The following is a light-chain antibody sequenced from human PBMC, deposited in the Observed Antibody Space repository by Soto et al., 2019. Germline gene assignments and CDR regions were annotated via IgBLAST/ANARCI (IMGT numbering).Light chain of an antibody. J-gene: IGLJ2*01. Sequence: QSVLTQPPSVSAAPGQKVTISCSGSSSNIGNNSVSWYQQLPGTAPKLLIYDNNNRPSGIPDRFSGSKSGTSATLGITGLQSGDEADYYCGTWDSSLGDVVFGGGTKLTVL. CDR3: GTWDSSLGDVV. CDR1: SSNIGNNS. CDR2: DNN. V-gene: IGLV1-51*01.